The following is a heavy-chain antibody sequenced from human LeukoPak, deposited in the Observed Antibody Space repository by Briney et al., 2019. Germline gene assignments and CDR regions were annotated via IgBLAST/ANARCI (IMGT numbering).Heavy chain of an antibody. D-gene: IGHD2-2*01. Sequence: SETLSLTCAVSGGSISSSNWWSWVRQPPGKGLEWIGEIYHSGSTNYNPSLKSRVTISVDKSKNQFSLKLSSVTAADTAVYYCAREDKDIVVVPAAIGGNRYYYYGMDVWGQGTTVTVSS. V-gene: IGHV4-4*02. CDR1: GGSISSSNW. CDR3: AREDKDIVVVPAAIGGNRYYYYGMDV. CDR2: IYHSGST. J-gene: IGHJ6*02.